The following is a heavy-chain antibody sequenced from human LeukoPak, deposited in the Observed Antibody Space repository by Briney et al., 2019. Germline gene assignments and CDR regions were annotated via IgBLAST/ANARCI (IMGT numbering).Heavy chain of an antibody. CDR1: GFTFSSYA. CDR2: ISNNGGST. J-gene: IGHJ4*02. V-gene: IGHV3-64*01. Sequence: GGSLRLSCAASGFTFSSYAMHWVRQAPGKGLEFVSAISNNGGSTYYANSVKGRFTISRDNSKNTLYLQMGSLRAEDMAVYYCARRALGGTYYFDSWGQGTLVTVSS. D-gene: IGHD1-26*01. CDR3: ARRALGGTYYFDS.